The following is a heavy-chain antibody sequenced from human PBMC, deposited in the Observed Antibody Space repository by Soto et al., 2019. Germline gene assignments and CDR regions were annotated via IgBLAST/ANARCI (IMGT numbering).Heavy chain of an antibody. Sequence: GGSLRLSCSASGFTFSSYDTHWVRQGPGKGLEWVSAIGTAGDTNYAGSVKGRFTISRENAKNSLYLQMNSLRAGDTAIYFCARAIGPTLFDYWGQGALVTVSS. D-gene: IGHD3-22*01. CDR3: ARAIGPTLFDY. V-gene: IGHV3-13*04. CDR1: GFTFSSYD. CDR2: IGTAGDT. J-gene: IGHJ4*02.